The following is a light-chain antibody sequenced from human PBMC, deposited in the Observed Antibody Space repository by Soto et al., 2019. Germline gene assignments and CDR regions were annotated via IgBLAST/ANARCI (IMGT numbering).Light chain of an antibody. V-gene: IGKV2-28*01. CDR2: LGS. Sequence: DIVMTQSPLSLPVTPGEPASISCRSSQSLLHSNGYNYLDWYLQKPGQSPQLLIYLGSNRASGVPDRFSGSGSGTDFTLNISRVEAEDVGFYYCMQSLHSPWTFGQGTKVEIK. CDR3: MQSLHSPWT. CDR1: QSLLHSNGYNY. J-gene: IGKJ1*01.